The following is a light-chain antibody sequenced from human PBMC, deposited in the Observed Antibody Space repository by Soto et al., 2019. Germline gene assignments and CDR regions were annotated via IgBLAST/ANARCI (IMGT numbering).Light chain of an antibody. CDR1: QSVSNSC. CDR2: GAA. J-gene: IGKJ1*01. V-gene: IGKV3-20*01. Sequence: IVLTQSPGTLSLSPGERATLSWRASQSVSNSCLAWYQRKPGEAPMLLICGAANRATGIPDRLNGSGSGTDFTLTFSRLDPEDFAVDYCQQYGSSGTYGHGTKEAIK. CDR3: QQYGSSGT.